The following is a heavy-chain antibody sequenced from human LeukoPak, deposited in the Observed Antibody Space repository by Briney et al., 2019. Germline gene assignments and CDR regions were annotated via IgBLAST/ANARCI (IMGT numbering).Heavy chain of an antibody. Sequence: PSETLSLTCAVYGGSFSGYYWSWIRQPPGKGLEWIGEINHSGSTNYNPSLKSRVTISVDTSKNQFSLKLSSVTAADTAVYYCARVLVVAATLSSNYFDYWGQGTLVTVSS. CDR1: GGSFSGYY. D-gene: IGHD2-15*01. CDR3: ARVLVVAATLSSNYFDY. J-gene: IGHJ4*02. CDR2: INHSGST. V-gene: IGHV4-34*01.